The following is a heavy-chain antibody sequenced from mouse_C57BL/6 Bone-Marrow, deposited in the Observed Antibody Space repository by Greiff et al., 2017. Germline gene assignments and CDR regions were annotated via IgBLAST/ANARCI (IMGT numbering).Heavy chain of an antibody. CDR2: IYPGSGST. Sequence: VQLQQSGAELVKPGASVKMSCKASGYTFTSYWITWVKQRPGQGLEWIGDIYPGSGSTNYNEKFKSKATLTVETSSSTAYMQLSSLTTEDSAVDYCARPDYSNYWYFDVRGTGTTATVS. CDR3: ARPDYSNYWYFDV. J-gene: IGHJ1*03. V-gene: IGHV1-55*01. D-gene: IGHD2-5*01. CDR1: GYTFTSYW.